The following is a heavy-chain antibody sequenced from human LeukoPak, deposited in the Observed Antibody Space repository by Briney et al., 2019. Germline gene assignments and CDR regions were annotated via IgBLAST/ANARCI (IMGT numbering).Heavy chain of an antibody. CDR2: IVPIIGTA. CDR3: ARDQRPSCLGGICYSGDY. CDR1: GGTFHSYI. Sequence: GASVKVSCKASGGTFHSYIVTWVRQAPGQGLEWMGGIVPIIGTANYAQKFQGRVTITADDFTSTAYMELRSLRSEDTAIYYCARDQRPSCLGGICYSGDYWGQGTLVTVTS. D-gene: IGHD2-15*01. J-gene: IGHJ4*02. V-gene: IGHV1-69*13.